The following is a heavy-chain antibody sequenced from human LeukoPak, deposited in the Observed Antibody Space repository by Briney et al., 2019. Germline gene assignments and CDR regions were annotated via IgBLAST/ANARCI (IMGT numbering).Heavy chain of an antibody. CDR3: ARQVGPDY. CDR1: GFTFSSYA. V-gene: IGHV3-23*01. Sequence: GGSLRLSCAASGFTFSSYAMTWVRQAPGKGLEWVSAISGSGGSTYYADSVKGRFTISRDNPNNTVFLQMSSLRVEDTAVYYCARQVGPDYWGQGTLVTVSS. J-gene: IGHJ4*02. CDR2: ISGSGGST. D-gene: IGHD3-10*01.